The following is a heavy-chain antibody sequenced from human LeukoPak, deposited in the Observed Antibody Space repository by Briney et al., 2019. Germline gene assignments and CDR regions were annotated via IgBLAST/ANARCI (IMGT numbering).Heavy chain of an antibody. CDR2: ISSSSSTI. CDR3: ARGVGAFELDY. CDR1: GFTFSSYS. V-gene: IGHV3-48*01. Sequence: GGSLRLSCAASGFTFSSYSMNWVRQAPGKGLEWVSYISSSSSTIYYADSVKGRFTISRDNAKNSLYPQMNSLRAEDTAVYYCARGVGAFELDYWGQGTLVTVSS. D-gene: IGHD1-26*01. J-gene: IGHJ4*02.